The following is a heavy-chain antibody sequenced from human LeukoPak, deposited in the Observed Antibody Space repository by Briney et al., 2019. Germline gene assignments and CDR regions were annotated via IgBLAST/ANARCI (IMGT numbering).Heavy chain of an antibody. Sequence: ASVKVSCKASGYTFTDYYIHWVRQAPGQGLEWMGWINPNSVTNYAQKFQGRVTMTRDTSISTAHMELSRLTSDDMAVYYCSRGEVDGPDFDYWGQGTLVTVSS. D-gene: IGHD1-26*01. V-gene: IGHV1-2*02. CDR1: GYTFTDYY. CDR2: INPNSVT. CDR3: SRGEVDGPDFDY. J-gene: IGHJ4*02.